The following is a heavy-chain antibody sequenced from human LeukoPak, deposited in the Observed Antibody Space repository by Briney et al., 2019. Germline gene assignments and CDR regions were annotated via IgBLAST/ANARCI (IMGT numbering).Heavy chain of an antibody. CDR3: ARPRSGSYFDY. Sequence: SETLSLTCAVSGYSISSGYYWGWIRQPPGKGLEWIGSIYHSGSTYCNPSLKSRVTISVDTSKNQFSLKLSSVTAADTAVYYCARPRSGSYFDYWGQGTLVTVSS. CDR1: GYSISSGYY. J-gene: IGHJ4*02. V-gene: IGHV4-38-2*01. D-gene: IGHD1-26*01. CDR2: IYHSGST.